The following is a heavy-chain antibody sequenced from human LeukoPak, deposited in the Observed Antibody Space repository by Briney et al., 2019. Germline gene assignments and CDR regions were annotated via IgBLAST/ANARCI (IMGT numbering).Heavy chain of an antibody. J-gene: IGHJ4*02. CDR2: IFPRDSDT. CDR3: AKVRGSGGFVIDY. Sequence: GESLKISSKDSGYSFTTSWIGWMRHMPGKGLEWMGIIFPRDSDTRYSPSFQGQVTMSADKCISTAYLQWSSLKASDTAMYYCAKVRGSGGFVIDYWGQGTVVTVSS. V-gene: IGHV5-51*01. CDR1: GYSFTTSW. D-gene: IGHD6-19*01.